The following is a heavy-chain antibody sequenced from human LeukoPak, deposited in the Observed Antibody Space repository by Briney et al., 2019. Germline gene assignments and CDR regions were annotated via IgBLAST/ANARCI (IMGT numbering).Heavy chain of an antibody. CDR1: GFTFSSSA. D-gene: IGHD3-3*01. J-gene: IGHJ4*02. CDR3: ASATVFGVVLYY. Sequence: GGSLRLSCAASGFTFSSSAMHWVRQAPGKGLEWVAVVSNDGTKKYYADSVKGRFTISRDNSKNTLYLQMNSLRAEDTAVYYCASATVFGVVLYYWGQGALVTVSS. V-gene: IGHV3-30*04. CDR2: VSNDGTKK.